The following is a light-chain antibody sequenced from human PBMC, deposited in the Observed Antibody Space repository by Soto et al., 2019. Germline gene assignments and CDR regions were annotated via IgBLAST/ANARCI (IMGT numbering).Light chain of an antibody. Sequence: EIVMTQSPATLSVSPGERATLSCRASQSVSSNLAWFQQKPGQAPRLLIYGASTWATGIPARFSGSESGTEFTLTISSLQSEDFAVYYCQQYNNWPRTFGQGTKVDIK. V-gene: IGKV3-15*01. CDR1: QSVSSN. J-gene: IGKJ1*01. CDR2: GAS. CDR3: QQYNNWPRT.